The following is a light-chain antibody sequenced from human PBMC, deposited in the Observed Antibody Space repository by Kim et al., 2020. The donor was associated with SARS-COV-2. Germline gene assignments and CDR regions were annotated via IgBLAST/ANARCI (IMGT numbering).Light chain of an antibody. Sequence: VSQGERAPRSCKASQSVSSNLAWYQQKPGQAPRLLIYGASTRATGIPARFSGSGSGTEFTLTISSLQSEDFAVYYCQQYNNWTWTFGQGTKVDIK. CDR2: GAS. J-gene: IGKJ1*01. CDR1: QSVSSN. CDR3: QQYNNWTWT. V-gene: IGKV3-15*01.